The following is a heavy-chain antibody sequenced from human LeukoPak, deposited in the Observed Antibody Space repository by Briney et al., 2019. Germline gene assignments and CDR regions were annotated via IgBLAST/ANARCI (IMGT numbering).Heavy chain of an antibody. V-gene: IGHV3-7*02. CDR2: IKEDGSEK. Sequence: GGSLRLSCVASGFIFRSHWMKWVRQAPGKGLEWVADIKEDGSEKYYEDSVKGRFIISRDNAENSLSLQMSSLRVEDTAVYYCARGGGAGSIDYWGQGTLVTVSS. CDR1: GFIFRSHW. CDR3: ARGGGAGSIDY. D-gene: IGHD6-19*01. J-gene: IGHJ4*02.